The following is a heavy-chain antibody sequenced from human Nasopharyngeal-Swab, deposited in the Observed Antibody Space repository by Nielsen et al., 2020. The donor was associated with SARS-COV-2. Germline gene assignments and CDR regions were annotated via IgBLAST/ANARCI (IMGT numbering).Heavy chain of an antibody. CDR2: ISGSGGST. D-gene: IGHD2-15*01. J-gene: IGHJ4*02. CDR1: GFTFSSYA. Sequence: GESLKISCAASGFTFSSYAMSWVRQAPGKGLEWVSAISGSGGSTYYADSVKGRFTISRDNSKNTLYLQMNGLRVEDTAVYYCAKKDIVVVVAATVFDYWGQGTLVTVSS. CDR3: AKKDIVVVVAATVFDY. V-gene: IGHV3-23*01.